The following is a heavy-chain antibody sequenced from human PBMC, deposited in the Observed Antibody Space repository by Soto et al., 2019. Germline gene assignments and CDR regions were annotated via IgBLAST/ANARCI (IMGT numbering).Heavy chain of an antibody. Sequence: GGSLRLSCVASVFAFWGDWMSWVRQAPGKGLEWVANIKQDGSKAQYLESVRGRFTISRDNSKNSVYLQMTSLRAEDTALYYCARDFYGGFSYGPGDSWGQGTLVTVSS. CDR1: VFAFWGDW. CDR2: IKQDGSKA. CDR3: ARDFYGGFSYGPGDS. D-gene: IGHD2-15*01. J-gene: IGHJ4*02. V-gene: IGHV3-7*01.